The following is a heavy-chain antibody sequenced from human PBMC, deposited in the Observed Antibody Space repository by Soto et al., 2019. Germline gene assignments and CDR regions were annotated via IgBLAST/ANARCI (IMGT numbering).Heavy chain of an antibody. J-gene: IGHJ4*02. CDR2: IYYSGST. CDR3: AAWGAAAGTVDY. D-gene: IGHD6-13*01. Sequence: QLQLQESGPGLVKPSETLSLTCTVSGGSISSSSYYWGWIRQPPGKGLEWIGSIYYSGSTYYNTSLKSRVTMSVDTSKNQFSLKLSSVTAADTAVYYCAAWGAAAGTVDYWGQGTLVTVSS. V-gene: IGHV4-39*01. CDR1: GGSISSSSYY.